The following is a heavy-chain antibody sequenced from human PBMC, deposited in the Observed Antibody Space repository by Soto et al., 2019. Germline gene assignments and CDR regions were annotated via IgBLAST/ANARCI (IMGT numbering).Heavy chain of an antibody. CDR2: IKSKTDGGTT. CDR3: TTDLIQLWSDAFDI. J-gene: IGHJ3*02. V-gene: IGHV3-15*01. CDR1: GFTFSNAW. D-gene: IGHD5-18*01. Sequence: GGSLRLSCAASGFTFSNAWMSWVRQAPGKGLEWVGRIKSKTDGGTTDYAAPVKGRFTISRDDSKNTLYLQMNSLKTEDAAVYYCTTDLIQLWSDAFDIWGQGTMVTVSS.